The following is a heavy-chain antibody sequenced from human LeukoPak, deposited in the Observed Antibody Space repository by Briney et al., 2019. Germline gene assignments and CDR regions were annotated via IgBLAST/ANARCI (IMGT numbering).Heavy chain of an antibody. V-gene: IGHV3-66*01. Sequence: GGSLRLSCAASGFTVSSNYMSWVRQAPGKGLEWVSVIYSCGSTYYADAVKGRFTISRDNSKTTLYLQMNSLRAEDTAVYYCARDSAYYYGSGSYYPNWFDPWGQGTLVTVSS. CDR1: GFTVSSNY. CDR3: ARDSAYYYGSGSYYPNWFDP. D-gene: IGHD3-10*01. J-gene: IGHJ5*02. CDR2: IYSCGST.